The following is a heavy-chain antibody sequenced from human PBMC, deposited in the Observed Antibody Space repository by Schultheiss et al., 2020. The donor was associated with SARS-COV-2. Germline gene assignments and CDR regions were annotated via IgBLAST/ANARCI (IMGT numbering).Heavy chain of an antibody. Sequence: GESLKISCAASGFTFSSYWMSWVRQAPGKGLEWVANIKQDGSEKYYVDSVKGRFTISRDNSKNTLYLQMNSLRAEDTAVYYCAPPGDRYFDYWGQGTLVTVSS. CDR2: IKQDGSEK. V-gene: IGHV3-7*05. D-gene: IGHD7-27*01. CDR3: APPGDRYFDY. J-gene: IGHJ4*02. CDR1: GFTFSSYW.